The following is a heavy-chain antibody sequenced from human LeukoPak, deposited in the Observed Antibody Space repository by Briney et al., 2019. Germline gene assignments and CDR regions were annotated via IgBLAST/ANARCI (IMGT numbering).Heavy chain of an antibody. CDR2: INHSGST. J-gene: IGHJ4*02. V-gene: IGHV4-34*01. D-gene: IGHD3-22*01. Sequence: SETLSLTCAVYGGSFSGYYWSWIRQPPGKGLEWIGEINHSGSTNYNPSLKSRVTISVDTSKNQFSLKLSSVTAADTAVYYCARGSLRLTYYYDSSGYLPLDYWGQGTLVTVSS. CDR1: GGSFSGYY. CDR3: ARGSLRLTYYYDSSGYLPLDY.